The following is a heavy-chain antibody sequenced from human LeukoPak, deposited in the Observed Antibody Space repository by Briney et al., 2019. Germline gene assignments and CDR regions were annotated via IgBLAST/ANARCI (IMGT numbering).Heavy chain of an antibody. CDR2: IKSKTDGGTT. CDR3: TTDIWFGELLTPLFDY. D-gene: IGHD3-10*01. J-gene: IGHJ4*02. V-gene: IGHV3-15*01. Sequence: GGSLRLSCAASGFTFNNAWMSWVRQAPGKGLEWVGRIKSKTDGGTTDYAAPVKGRFTISRDDPKNTLYLQMNSLKTEDTAVYYCTTDIWFGELLTPLFDYWGQGTLVTVSS. CDR1: GFTFNNAW.